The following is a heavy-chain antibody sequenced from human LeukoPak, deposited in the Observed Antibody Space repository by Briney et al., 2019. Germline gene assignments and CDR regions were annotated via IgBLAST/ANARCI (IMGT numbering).Heavy chain of an antibody. D-gene: IGHD1-26*01. J-gene: IGHJ5*01. Sequence: GGSLRLSCAASRFTFSSYWMSWVRQAPGKGLEWVANIKQDGSEKYYVDSVKGRFTISRDNAKNSLYLQMNSLRAEDTAAYYCARVSGNYYRWFDSWGQGTLVTVSS. CDR3: ARVSGNYYRWFDS. CDR1: RFTFSSYW. CDR2: IKQDGSEK. V-gene: IGHV3-7*03.